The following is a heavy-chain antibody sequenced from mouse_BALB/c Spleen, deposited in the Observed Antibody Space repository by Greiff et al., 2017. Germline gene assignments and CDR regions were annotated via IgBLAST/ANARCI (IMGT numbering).Heavy chain of an antibody. V-gene: IGHV14-1*02. J-gene: IGHJ4*01. Sequence: VHVKQSGAELVRPGALVKLSCKASGFNIKDYYMHWVKQRPEQGLEWIGWIDPENGNTIYDPKFQGKASITADTSSNTAYLQLSSLTSEDTAVYYCARSGDYYGYYAMDYWGQGTSVTVSS. CDR2: IDPENGNT. D-gene: IGHD1-1*01. CDR1: GFNIKDYY. CDR3: ARSGDYYGYYAMDY.